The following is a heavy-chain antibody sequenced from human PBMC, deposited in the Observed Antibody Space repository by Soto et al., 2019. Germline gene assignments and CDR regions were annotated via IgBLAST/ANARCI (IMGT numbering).Heavy chain of an antibody. J-gene: IGHJ6*03. Sequence: EVQLVESGGGLVQPGGSLRLSCAASGFTFSSYWMHWVRQAPGKGLVWVSRINSDGSSTSYADSVKGRFTISRDNAKNTVYLQMHSLRSEDTAVYYCARGTYYDFWSGYPTDYYYYYYMDVWGKGTTVTVSS. V-gene: IGHV3-74*01. CDR2: INSDGSST. CDR3: ARGTYYDFWSGYPTDYYYYYYMDV. D-gene: IGHD3-3*01. CDR1: GFTFSSYW.